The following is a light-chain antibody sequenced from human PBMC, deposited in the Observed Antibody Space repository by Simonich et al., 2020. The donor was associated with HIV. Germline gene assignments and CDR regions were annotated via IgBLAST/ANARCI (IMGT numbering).Light chain of an antibody. CDR3: QQYYSTPYT. CDR2: DAS. J-gene: IGKJ2*01. V-gene: IGKV1-13*02. CDR1: HGISSA. Sequence: AIQLTQSPSSLSASVGDRVTITCRASHGISSALAWYQQKPGKAPKLLIYDASSLESGVPSRFSGSGSGTDFTLTISSLQPEDFATYYCQQYYSTPYTFGQGTKLEIK.